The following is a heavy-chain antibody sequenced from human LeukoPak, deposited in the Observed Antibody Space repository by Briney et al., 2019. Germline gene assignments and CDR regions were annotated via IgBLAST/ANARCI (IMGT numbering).Heavy chain of an antibody. D-gene: IGHD3-3*01. CDR3: ARLPITRRAMDV. V-gene: IGHV4-39*01. CDR2: IYYVGSP. CDR1: GDSIKSGDAY. Sequence: SETLSLTCSVSGDSIKSGDAYWGWIRQSPLKGLEWIASIYYVGSPYYNPSLNSRRVTVSVDTAKNQFSLKLTSVTAADSAVYYCARLPITRRAMDVWGQGTTVTVSS. J-gene: IGHJ6*02.